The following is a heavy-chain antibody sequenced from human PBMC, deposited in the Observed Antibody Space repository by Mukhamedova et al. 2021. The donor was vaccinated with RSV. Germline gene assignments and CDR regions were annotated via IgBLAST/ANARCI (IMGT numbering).Heavy chain of an antibody. CDR3: AREAGGWYSNPKVWSYYFDY. Sequence: EWIGRIYTSGSTNYNPSLKSRVTISVDTSKNQFSLKLSSVTAADTAAYYCAREAGGWYSNPKVWSYYFDYWGQGTLGTVPP. D-gene: IGHD4-11*01. J-gene: IGHJ4*02. V-gene: IGHV4-61*02. CDR2: IYTSGST.